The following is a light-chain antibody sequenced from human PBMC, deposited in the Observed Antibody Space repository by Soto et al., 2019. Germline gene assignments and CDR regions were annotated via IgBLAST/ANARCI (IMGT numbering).Light chain of an antibody. V-gene: IGKV3-15*01. CDR3: QQYNNWPPLT. J-gene: IGKJ4*01. CDR1: QSVSSN. CDR2: GAS. Sequence: EIVMTQSPATLSVSPGERATLSCRASQSVSSNLAWFQQNPGQAPRLVIYGASTRATGVSARFSGSGSGTEFTLTISSLQSEDFAVYYCQQYNNWPPLTFGGGTKVEIK.